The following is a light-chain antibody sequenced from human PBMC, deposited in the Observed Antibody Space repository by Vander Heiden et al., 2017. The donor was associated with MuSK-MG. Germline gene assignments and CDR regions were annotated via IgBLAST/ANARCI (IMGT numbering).Light chain of an antibody. J-gene: IGLJ2*01. V-gene: IGLV2-11*01. CDR2: DVS. CDR3: GSYAGSVV. CDR1: SSDVGGYNY. Sequence: QSALTQPRSVSWSPGQPVTISCTGTSSDVGGYNYVSWYQQHPGKAPKLMIYDVSTRPAVVPDRFSGSKSGNTASPTIFGLRAEDEADYSCGSYAGSVVFGGGTKLTVL.